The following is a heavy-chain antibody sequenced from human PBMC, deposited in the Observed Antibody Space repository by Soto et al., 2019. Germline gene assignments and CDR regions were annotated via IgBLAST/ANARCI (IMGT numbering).Heavy chain of an antibody. CDR1: GYTFTSYG. CDR2: ISAYNGNT. CDR3: ASTPRNYWYFDL. J-gene: IGHJ2*01. V-gene: IGHV1-18*01. Sequence: ASVKVSCKASGYTFTSYGISWVRQAPGQGLEWMGWISAYNGNTNYAQKLQGRVTMTTDTSTSTAYMELRSLRSDDTAVYYCASTPRNYWYFDLWGRGTLVTVSS.